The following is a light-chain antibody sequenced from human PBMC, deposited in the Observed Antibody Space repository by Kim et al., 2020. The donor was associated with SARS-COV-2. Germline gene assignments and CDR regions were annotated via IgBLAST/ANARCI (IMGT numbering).Light chain of an antibody. J-gene: IGKJ3*01. CDR1: QSVGNS. CDR3: QQYNNWPLT. V-gene: IGKV3-15*01. CDR2: GAS. Sequence: GSPGERATLSCRASQSVGNSLAWYKQKPGQAPRLLISGASTRATGIPARFSGGGSGTEFTLTISSLQSEDVAVYYCQQYNNWPLTFGPGTKVDIK.